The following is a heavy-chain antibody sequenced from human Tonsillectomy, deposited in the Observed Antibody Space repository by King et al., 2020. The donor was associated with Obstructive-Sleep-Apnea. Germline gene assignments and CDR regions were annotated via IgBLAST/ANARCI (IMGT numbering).Heavy chain of an antibody. CDR1: GFTFSTYT. CDR2: ISGGGNYM. J-gene: IGHJ4*02. D-gene: IGHD6-19*01. V-gene: IGHV3-21*01. CDR3: AKNGEQWLDRLYFFDY. Sequence: DVQLVESGGGLVKPGGSLRLSCAAYGFTFSTYTINWVRQAPGKGLEWVSSISGGGNYMYYADSVKGRFTYSRDNAKNALYLQMKTLRARDTAVYYCAKNGEQWLDRLYFFDYWGRGTLVTVSS.